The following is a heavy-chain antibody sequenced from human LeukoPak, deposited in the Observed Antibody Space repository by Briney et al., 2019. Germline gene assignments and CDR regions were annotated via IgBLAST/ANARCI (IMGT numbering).Heavy chain of an antibody. J-gene: IGHJ4*02. D-gene: IGHD3-22*01. CDR2: ISGSGGST. CDR1: EFTFSSYA. V-gene: IGHV3-23*01. Sequence: PGGSLRLSCAASEFTFSSYAMTWVRQAPGKGLEWVSGISGSGGSTYYADSVKGRFTISRDNSKNTLYLQMNSLRAEDTAVYYCAKSGWDYYDSSGYHFDYWGQGTLVTVSS. CDR3: AKSGWDYYDSSGYHFDY.